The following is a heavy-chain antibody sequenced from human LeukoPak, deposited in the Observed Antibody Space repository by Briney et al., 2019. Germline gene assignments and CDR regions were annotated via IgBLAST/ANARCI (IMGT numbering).Heavy chain of an antibody. J-gene: IGHJ4*02. CDR1: GYTFTGYY. CDR2: INPNSGGT. Sequence: ASVKVSCKASGYTFTGYYMHWVRQAPGQGLEWMGWINPNSGGTNYAQKFQGRVTMTRDTSISTAYMELSRLRSDDTAVYYCARDTIFGVVIPWIDYWGQGTLVTVSS. CDR3: ARDTIFGVVIPWIDY. V-gene: IGHV1-2*02. D-gene: IGHD3-3*01.